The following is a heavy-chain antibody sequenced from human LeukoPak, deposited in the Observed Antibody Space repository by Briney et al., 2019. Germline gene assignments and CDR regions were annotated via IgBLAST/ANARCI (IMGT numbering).Heavy chain of an antibody. V-gene: IGHV3-30*04. CDR2: ISYDGSNK. D-gene: IGHD5-12*01. CDR1: GFTFSSYA. J-gene: IGHJ4*02. Sequence: GGSLRLSCAASGFTFSSYAMHWVRQAPGKGLEWVAVISYDGSNKYYADSVKGRFTISRDNSKNTLYLQMNSLRAEDTAVYYCARANRGYSGYDTYYFDYWGQGTLVTVSS. CDR3: ARANRGYSGYDTYYFDY.